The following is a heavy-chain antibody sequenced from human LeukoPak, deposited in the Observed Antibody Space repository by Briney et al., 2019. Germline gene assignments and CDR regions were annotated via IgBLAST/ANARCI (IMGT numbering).Heavy chain of an antibody. CDR1: GLTFNNYA. CDR3: ATGYSDSLRSPLDS. CDR2: ISGRGGNT. V-gene: IGHV3-23*01. J-gene: IGHJ5*01. D-gene: IGHD3-22*01. Sequence: GGSLRLSCAASGLTFNNYALTWIRQAPGKGLEWVSSISGRGGNTYYADSVKGRFTISRDDSKNTLFLQMNSLRAEDTAVYYCATGYSDSLRSPLDSWGQGTLVTISS.